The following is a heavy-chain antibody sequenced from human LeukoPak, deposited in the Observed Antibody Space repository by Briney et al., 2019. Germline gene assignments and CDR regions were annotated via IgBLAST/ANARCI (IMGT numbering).Heavy chain of an antibody. CDR3: AKDMYYYGSGSLDY. V-gene: IGHV3-9*01. CDR1: GFTFDDYA. CDR2: ISWNSGSM. J-gene: IGHJ4*02. D-gene: IGHD3-10*01. Sequence: GGSLRLSCAASGFTFDDYAMHWVRQAPGKGLEWVSGISWNSGSMAYADSVKGRFTISRDNAKNSLYLQMNSLRAEDTAFYYCAKDMYYYGSGSLDYWGQGTLVTVSS.